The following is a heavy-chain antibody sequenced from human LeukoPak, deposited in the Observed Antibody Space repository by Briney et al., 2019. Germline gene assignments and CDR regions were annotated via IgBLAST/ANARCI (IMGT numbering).Heavy chain of an antibody. CDR3: AADRRYDFWSGLYYFDY. D-gene: IGHD3-3*01. Sequence: GASVKVSYKASGFTFTSSAVQWVRQARGQRLEWIGWIVVGSGNTNYAQKFQERVTITRDMSTSTAYMELSSLRSEDTAVYYCAADRRYDFWSGLYYFDYWGQGTLVTVSS. J-gene: IGHJ4*02. CDR1: GFTFTSSA. CDR2: IVVGSGNT. V-gene: IGHV1-58*01.